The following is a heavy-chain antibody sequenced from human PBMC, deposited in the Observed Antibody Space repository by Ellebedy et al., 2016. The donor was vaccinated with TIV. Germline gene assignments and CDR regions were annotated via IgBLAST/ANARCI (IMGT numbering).Heavy chain of an antibody. CDR2: IGGSGRNT. CDR1: GFTFSNYA. D-gene: IGHD3-22*01. Sequence: GESLKISCAASGFTFSNYAMSWVRQAPGKGLEWVSGIGGSGRNTYHADSVKGRFTISRDNSNDWLYLEMNSLRGEDTAIYYCAKDPADSSNYGNWHDTFDVWGQGTMVTVSS. V-gene: IGHV3-23*01. CDR3: AKDPADSSNYGNWHDTFDV. J-gene: IGHJ3*01.